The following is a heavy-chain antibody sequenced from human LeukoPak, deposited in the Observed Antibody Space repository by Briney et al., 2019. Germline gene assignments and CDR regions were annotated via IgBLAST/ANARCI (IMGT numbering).Heavy chain of an antibody. CDR2: INSDGSST. CDR1: GFTFSSYW. V-gene: IGHV3-74*01. Sequence: GGSLRLSCAASGFTFSSYWMHWVRQAPGKGLVWVSRINSDGSSTSYADSVKGRFTISRDNAKNTLYLQMNSLRAEDTAVYYCARDPSPYYYDSSGYYSYYFDHWGQGTLVTVSS. J-gene: IGHJ4*02. D-gene: IGHD3-22*01. CDR3: ARDPSPYYYDSSGYYSYYFDH.